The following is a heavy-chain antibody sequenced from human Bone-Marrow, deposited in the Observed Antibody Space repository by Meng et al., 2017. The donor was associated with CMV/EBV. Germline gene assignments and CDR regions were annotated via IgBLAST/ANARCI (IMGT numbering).Heavy chain of an antibody. CDR3: ARGLGAWDAFDI. Sequence: GGSLRLSCAASGFTFSDYYMDWVRQAPGKGLEWVGRTRNKANSYTKEYAASVKGRFTTSRDESKRSLYLQMNSLQIEDTAVYYCARGLGAWDAFDIWGQGTMVTVSS. V-gene: IGHV3-72*01. D-gene: IGHD3-3*01. J-gene: IGHJ3*02. CDR1: GFTFSDYY. CDR2: TRNKANSYTK.